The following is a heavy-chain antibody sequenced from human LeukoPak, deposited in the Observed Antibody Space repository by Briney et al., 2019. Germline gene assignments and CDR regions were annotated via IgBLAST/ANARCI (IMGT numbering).Heavy chain of an antibody. Sequence: GGSLRLSCAASGFTFSSYWMYWVRQAPGKGLVWVSRINSDARNTNYADSVQGRFTISRGNAKNTLYLQMNSLRVEDTAVYYCASGIGVGDSFDIWGQGTMVTVSS. J-gene: IGHJ3*02. CDR3: ASGIGVGDSFDI. V-gene: IGHV3-74*01. D-gene: IGHD3-3*01. CDR1: GFTFSSYW. CDR2: INSDARNT.